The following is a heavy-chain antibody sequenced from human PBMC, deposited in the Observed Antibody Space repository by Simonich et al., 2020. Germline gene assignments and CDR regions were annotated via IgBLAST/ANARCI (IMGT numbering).Heavy chain of an antibody. Sequence: EVQLVESGGGLVQPGRSLRLSCAASGFTCVDYAMHWVRQDPGNGLVCVSGISLNWCSIGYADSVKGRFTISRDNAKNSLYLQMNSLRAEDTALYYCAKDVAAAGTEYFQHWGQGTLVTVSS. CDR1: GFTCVDYA. CDR2: ISLNWCSI. CDR3: AKDVAAAGTEYFQH. V-gene: IGHV3-9*01. D-gene: IGHD6-13*01. J-gene: IGHJ1*01.